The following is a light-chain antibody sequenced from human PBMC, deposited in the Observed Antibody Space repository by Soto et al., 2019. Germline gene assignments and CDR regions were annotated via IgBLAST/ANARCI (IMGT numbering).Light chain of an antibody. CDR2: GTS. Sequence: EIVMTQSRATLSVSPGERATLSCRASQSVNSNLAWYQQKAGQAPRLLIYGTSTRATGIPARFSGSGSGTDFTLTISSLQFEDFAVYYCQQYNNWPRTFGQGTRLEI. CDR1: QSVNSN. CDR3: QQYNNWPRT. V-gene: IGKV3-15*01. J-gene: IGKJ5*01.